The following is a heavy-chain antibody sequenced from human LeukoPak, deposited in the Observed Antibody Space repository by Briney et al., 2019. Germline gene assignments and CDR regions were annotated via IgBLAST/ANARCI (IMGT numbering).Heavy chain of an antibody. CDR3: ARQEVTHCCYYYGMDV. V-gene: IGHV5-10-1*01. CDR1: RSSFTSYK. J-gene: IGHJ6*02. D-gene: IGHD4-23*01. CDR2: IDPSDSYT. Sequence: GASLGISCKGSRSSFTSYKIRGGRQLPGKGVEWVGRIDPSDSYTNYSKSFQGHVTISADKSISTDYVQWGILKASNTGMYYSARQEVTHCCYYYGMDVSGQGTTVTVSS.